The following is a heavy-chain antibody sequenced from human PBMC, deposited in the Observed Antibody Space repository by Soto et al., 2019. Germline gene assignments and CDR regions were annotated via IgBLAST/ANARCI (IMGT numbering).Heavy chain of an antibody. J-gene: IGHJ6*02. CDR1: GYTFTSYY. Sequence: QVQLVQSGAEVKKPGASVKVSCKASGYTFTSYYMHWVRQAPGQGLEWMGIINPSGGSTSYAQKFQGRVTMTRETATSTVYMELRSLRGEATAVYYCARDRYYGAGSYGVTYYSGMDVWGQGTTVTVSS. D-gene: IGHD3-10*01. CDR3: ARDRYYGAGSYGVTYYSGMDV. V-gene: IGHV1-46*03. CDR2: INPSGGST.